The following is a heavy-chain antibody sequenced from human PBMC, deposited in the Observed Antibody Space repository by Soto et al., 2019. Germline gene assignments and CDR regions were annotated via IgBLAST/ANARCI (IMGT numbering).Heavy chain of an antibody. CDR2: ISSGSGYI. J-gene: IGHJ4*02. D-gene: IGHD6-19*01. Sequence: PGGSLRLSCAASGFTFSSYTMNWVRQAPGKGLEWVSSISSGSGYIYYADSLKGRFTISRDNSQNTLYLQMHSLRAEDTSLYYCGAGQFFSDYWGQGTLVTVSS. V-gene: IGHV3-21*03. CDR1: GFTFSSYT. CDR3: GAGQFFSDY.